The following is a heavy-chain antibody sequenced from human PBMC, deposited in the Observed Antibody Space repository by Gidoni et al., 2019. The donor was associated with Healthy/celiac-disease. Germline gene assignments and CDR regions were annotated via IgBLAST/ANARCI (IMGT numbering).Heavy chain of an antibody. CDR3: TTGYAGYGGNFR. Sequence: EVQLVESGGGLVKPGGSLRLSCAAYGFTFSNAWMSWVRQAPGKGLEWVVRIKSKTDGGTTDYAAPVKGRFTISRDDSKNTLYLQMNSLKTEDTAVYYCTTGYAGYGGNFRWGQGTLVTVSS. CDR2: IKSKTDGGTT. CDR1: GFTFSNAW. D-gene: IGHD2-21*02. V-gene: IGHV3-15*01. J-gene: IGHJ4*02.